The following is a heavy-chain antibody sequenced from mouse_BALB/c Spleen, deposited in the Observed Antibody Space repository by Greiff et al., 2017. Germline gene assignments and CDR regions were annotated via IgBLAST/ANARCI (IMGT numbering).Heavy chain of an antibody. CDR1: GYTFTSYW. Sequence: QVQLKQPGAELVRPGASVKLSCKASGYTFTSYWINWVKQRPGQGLEWIGNIYPSDSYTNYNQKFKDKATLTVDKSSSTAYMQLSSPTSEDSAVYYCTRWNDYDDFDYWGQGTTLTVSS. CDR3: TRWNDYDDFDY. J-gene: IGHJ2*01. V-gene: IGHV1-69*02. CDR2: IYPSDSYT. D-gene: IGHD2-4*01.